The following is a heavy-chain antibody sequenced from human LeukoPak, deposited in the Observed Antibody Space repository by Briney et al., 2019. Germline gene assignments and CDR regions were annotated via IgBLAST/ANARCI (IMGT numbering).Heavy chain of an antibody. D-gene: IGHD3-22*01. CDR2: ISSSSTI. CDR1: GFTFSSYS. CDR3: ARDVSGYYEYDFDY. Sequence: PGGSLRLSCAASGFTFSSYSMNWIRQAPGKGLEWVSYISSSSTIYYADSVKGRFTISRDNAENSLYLQMNSLRAEDTAVYYCARDVSGYYEYDFDYWGQGTLVTVSS. V-gene: IGHV3-48*01. J-gene: IGHJ4*02.